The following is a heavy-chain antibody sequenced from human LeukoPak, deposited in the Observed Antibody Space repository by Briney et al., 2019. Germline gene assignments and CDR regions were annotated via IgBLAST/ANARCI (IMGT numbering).Heavy chain of an antibody. D-gene: IGHD3-22*01. V-gene: IGHV3-7*03. CDR1: GFTFSSYW. CDR3: ARVTGYMIEDQFDY. Sequence: PGGSLRLSCAASGFTFSSYWMSWVRQAPGKGLEWVANIKQDGSEKYYVDSVKGRFTISRDNAKKSLYLQMNSLRAEDTAVYYCARVTGYMIEDQFDYWGQGTLVTVSS. J-gene: IGHJ4*02. CDR2: IKQDGSEK.